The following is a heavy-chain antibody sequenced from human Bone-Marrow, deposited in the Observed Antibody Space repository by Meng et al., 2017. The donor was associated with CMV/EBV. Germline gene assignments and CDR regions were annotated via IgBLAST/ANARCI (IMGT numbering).Heavy chain of an antibody. CDR3: ARRRNYDFWSGYSRGAFDI. Sequence: GGSLRLSCAASGFTFDDYGMSWVRQAPGKGLEWVSVIYSGGSTYYADSVKGRFTISRDNSKNTLYLQMNSLRAEDTAVYYCARRRNYDFWSGYSRGAFDIWGQGTMVTVSS. CDR2: IYSGGST. CDR1: GFTFDDYG. D-gene: IGHD3-3*01. V-gene: IGHV3-66*02. J-gene: IGHJ3*02.